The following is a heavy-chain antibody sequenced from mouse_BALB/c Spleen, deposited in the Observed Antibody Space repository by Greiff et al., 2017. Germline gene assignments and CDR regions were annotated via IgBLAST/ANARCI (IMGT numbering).Heavy chain of an antibody. Sequence: VQRVESGPGLVQPSQSLSITCTVSGFSLTSYGVHWVRQSPGKGLEWLGVIWSGGSTDYNAAFISRLSIRKDNSKSQVFFKMNSLQANDTAIYYCARVLITTATTGAMDYWGQGTSVTVSS. V-gene: IGHV2-2*02. J-gene: IGHJ4*01. CDR3: ARVLITTATTGAMDY. CDR2: IWSGGST. D-gene: IGHD1-2*01. CDR1: GFSLTSYG.